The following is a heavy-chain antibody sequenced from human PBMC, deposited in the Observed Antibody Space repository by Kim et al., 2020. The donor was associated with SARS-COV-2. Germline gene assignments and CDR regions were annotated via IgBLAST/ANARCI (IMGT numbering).Heavy chain of an antibody. CDR3: ARGITMGRGAHLLLSGMDV. Sequence: SETLSLTCTVSGGSISSYYWSWIRQPPGKGLEWIGYIYYSGSTNYNPSLKSRVTISVDTSKNQFSLKLSSVTAADTAVYYCARGITMGRGAHLLLSGMDVWGQGTTVTVSS. J-gene: IGHJ6*02. CDR2: IYYSGST. D-gene: IGHD3-10*01. CDR1: GGSISSYY. V-gene: IGHV4-59*08.